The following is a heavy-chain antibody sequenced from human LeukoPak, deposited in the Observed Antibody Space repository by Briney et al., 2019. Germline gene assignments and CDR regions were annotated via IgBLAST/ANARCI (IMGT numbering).Heavy chain of an antibody. D-gene: IGHD5-18*01. CDR3: TTGYSYGLGGKTAEYFQH. V-gene: IGHV3-15*01. CDR1: GFTFSNAW. CDR2: IKSKTDGGTT. Sequence: GGSLRLSCAASGFTFSNAWMSWVRQAPGKGLEWVGRIKSKTDGGTTDYAAPVKGRFTISRDDSKNTLYLQMNSLKTEDTAVYYCTTGYSYGLGGKTAEYFQHWGQGTLVTVSS. J-gene: IGHJ1*01.